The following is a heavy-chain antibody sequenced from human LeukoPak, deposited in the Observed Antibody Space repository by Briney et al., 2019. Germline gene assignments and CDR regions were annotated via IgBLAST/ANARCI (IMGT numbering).Heavy chain of an antibody. CDR3: ARYSSSWYSGRLGY. J-gene: IGHJ4*02. CDR2: ISGSGGST. CDR1: GFTFSSYA. Sequence: GGSLRLSCAASGFTFSSYAMSWVRQAPGKGLEWVSAISGSGGSTYYADSVKGRFTISRDNSKNTLYLQMNSLRAEDTAVYYCARYSSSWYSGRLGYWGQGTLVTVSS. V-gene: IGHV3-23*01. D-gene: IGHD6-13*01.